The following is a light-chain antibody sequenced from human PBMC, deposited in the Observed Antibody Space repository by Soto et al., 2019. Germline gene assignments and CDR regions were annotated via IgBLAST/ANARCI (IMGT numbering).Light chain of an antibody. CDR2: TGS. J-gene: IGKJ4*01. CDR1: QSISNW. CDR3: QQANSFPLT. Sequence: DIQMTQSPSSVSASVGDRVSITCRASQSISNWLAWYQQKPRRAPKLLIYTGSSLQSGVPSRFSGTGSGTDFTLTISSLQPEDVATYYCQQANSFPLTFGGGTKVEIK. V-gene: IGKV1-12*01.